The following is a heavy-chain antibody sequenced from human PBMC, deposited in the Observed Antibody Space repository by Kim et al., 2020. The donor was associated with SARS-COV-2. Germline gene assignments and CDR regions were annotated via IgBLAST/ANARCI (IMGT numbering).Heavy chain of an antibody. V-gene: IGHV4-34*01. J-gene: IGHJ5*02. Sequence: SETLSLTCAVYGGSFSGYYWSWIRQPPGKGLEWIGEINHSGSTNYNPSLKSRVTISVDTSKNQFSLKLSSVTAADTAVYYCARGPPRGYHLSWFDPWGQGTLVTVSS. CDR1: GGSFSGYY. CDR2: INHSGST. CDR3: ARGPPRGYHLSWFDP. D-gene: IGHD5-18*01.